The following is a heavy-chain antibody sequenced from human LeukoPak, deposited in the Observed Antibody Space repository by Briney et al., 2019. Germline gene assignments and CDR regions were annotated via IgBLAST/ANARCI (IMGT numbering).Heavy chain of an antibody. Sequence: GGSLRLSCAASGFTFSSYSMNWVRQAPGKGLEWVSSISSSSSYIYYADSVKGRFTISRDNAKNSLYLQMNSLRAEDTAVYYCARDYNGDKPFDYWGQGTLVTVSS. V-gene: IGHV3-21*01. D-gene: IGHD4-17*01. CDR2: ISSSSSYI. CDR1: GFTFSSYS. J-gene: IGHJ4*02. CDR3: ARDYNGDKPFDY.